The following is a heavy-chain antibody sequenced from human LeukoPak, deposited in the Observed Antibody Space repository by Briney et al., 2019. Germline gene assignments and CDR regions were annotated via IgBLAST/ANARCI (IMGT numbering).Heavy chain of an antibody. J-gene: IGHJ4*02. CDR2: ISGSGGST. D-gene: IGHD3-10*01. CDR3: AKGYYGSGSYYNGGYYFDY. V-gene: IGHV3-23*01. CDR1: GFTFSSYA. Sequence: GGSLRLSCAASGFTFSSYAMSWVRQAPGKGLEWVSAISGSGGSTYYADSVKGRFTISRDNSKNTLYLQMSSLRAEDTAVYYCAKGYYGSGSYYNGGYYFDYWGQGTLVTVSS.